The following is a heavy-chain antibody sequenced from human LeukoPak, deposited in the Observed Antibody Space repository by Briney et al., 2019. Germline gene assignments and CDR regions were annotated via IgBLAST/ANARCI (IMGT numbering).Heavy chain of an antibody. J-gene: IGHJ4*02. CDR1: GFTFSSYA. CDR3: AREIRGYSYFDY. CDR2: ISGDGVGP. V-gene: IGHV3-23*01. Sequence: GGSLRLSCAASGFTFSSYAMSWVRQAPGKGLEWVSGISGDGVGPYYADSVKGRFTISRDNSKNSLYLQMNSLRAEDTAVYYCAREIRGYSYFDYWGQGTLVTVSS. D-gene: IGHD1-26*01.